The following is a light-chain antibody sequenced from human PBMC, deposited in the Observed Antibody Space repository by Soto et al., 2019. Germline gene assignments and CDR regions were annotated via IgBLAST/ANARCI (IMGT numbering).Light chain of an antibody. J-gene: IGKJ5*01. V-gene: IGKV3-20*01. Sequence: EMVLTQSPGTLSLSPGERATLSCRASQSLPSRYLAWYQQKAGRAPRLLIYGASTTATGIPDRFSGIGSGTDFTLIISRLEPEDFAVYFCLQYGSSPITFGQGTRLEIK. CDR3: LQYGSSPIT. CDR2: GAS. CDR1: QSLPSRY.